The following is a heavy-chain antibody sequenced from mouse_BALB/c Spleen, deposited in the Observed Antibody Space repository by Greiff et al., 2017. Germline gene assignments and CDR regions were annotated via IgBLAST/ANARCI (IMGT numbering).Heavy chain of an antibody. V-gene: IGHV1-87*01. J-gene: IGHJ2*01. CDR2: IYPGDGDT. CDR3: ARCDGYFDY. Sequence: VQLQQSGAELARPGASVKLSCKASGYTFTSYWMQWVKQRPGQGLEWIGAIYPGDGDTRYTQKFKGKATLTADKSSSTAYMQLSSLASEDSAVYYSARCDGYFDYWGQGTTLTVSS. CDR1: GYTFTSYW. D-gene: IGHD2-3*01.